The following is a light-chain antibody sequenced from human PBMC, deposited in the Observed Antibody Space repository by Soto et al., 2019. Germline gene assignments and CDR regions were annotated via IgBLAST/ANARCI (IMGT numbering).Light chain of an antibody. Sequence: EIVLTQSPATLSVSPGERVTLSCRASQSVDMNLAWYQQKPGQAPRLLIYGASTRATDMSGTFSGRGSGTEFTLTISNVRPEDFAVYYCQQYRSWPRTFGQGTKVEIK. J-gene: IGKJ1*01. CDR1: QSVDMN. CDR3: QQYRSWPRT. V-gene: IGKV3-15*01. CDR2: GAS.